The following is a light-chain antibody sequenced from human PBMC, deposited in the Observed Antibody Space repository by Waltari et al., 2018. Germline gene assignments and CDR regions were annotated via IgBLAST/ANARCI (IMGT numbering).Light chain of an antibody. V-gene: IGLV1-47*01. CDR2: LTH. CDR3: ATRDEGPTVV. J-gene: IGLJ2*01. Sequence: QSVLTQPPSASGTPGQSVTISCSRSLPNIATHYVYWYKQLPGTAPKLLIYLTHQRPSGVPDRFSASKSGTSASLAISGLRFEDEGDYYCATRDEGPTVVFGGGTKVTVL. CDR1: LPNIATHY.